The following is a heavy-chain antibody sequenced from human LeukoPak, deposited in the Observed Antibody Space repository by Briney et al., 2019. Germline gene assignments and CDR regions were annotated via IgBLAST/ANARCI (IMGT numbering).Heavy chain of an antibody. Sequence: SETLSLTCTVSGGSTNSYYWSWIRQPPGKGLECIGYIHYTGSTNYNPSLKSRVTISVDTSKNQFSLKLSSVTAADTAIYYCARGGYYGSGNDFRFDPWGQGTLVTVSS. CDR2: IHYTGST. CDR1: GGSTNSYY. CDR3: ARGGYYGSGNDFRFDP. V-gene: IGHV4-59*01. J-gene: IGHJ5*02. D-gene: IGHD3-10*01.